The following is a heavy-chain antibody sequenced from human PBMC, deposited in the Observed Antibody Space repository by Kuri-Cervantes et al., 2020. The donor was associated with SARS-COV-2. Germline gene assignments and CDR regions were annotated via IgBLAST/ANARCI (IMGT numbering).Heavy chain of an antibody. CDR1: GFTFSSYS. CDR3: AKSPSYGAYNWFDP. V-gene: IGHV3-48*01. J-gene: IGHJ5*01. Sequence: GESLKISCAASGFTFSSYSMNWVRQAPGKGLEWLSYISRSRGGPIYYADSVKGRFTISRDNSKNTLYLQMNSLRAEDTAVYYCAKSPSYGAYNWFDPWGQGTLVTVSS. CDR2: ISRSRGGPI. D-gene: IGHD4/OR15-4a*01.